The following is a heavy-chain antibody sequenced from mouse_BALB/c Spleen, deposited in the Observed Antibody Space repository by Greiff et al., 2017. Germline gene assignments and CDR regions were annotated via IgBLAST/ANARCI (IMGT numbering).Heavy chain of an antibody. CDR3: TRSNSLLRLRYFDY. CDR1: GYTFTSYY. J-gene: IGHJ2*01. Sequence: VQLQQSGAELVKPGASVKLSCTASGYTFTSYYMYWVKQRPGQGLEWIGEIIPSNGGTNFNEKFKSKATLTVDKSSSTAYMQLSSLTSEDSAVYYCTRSNSLLRLRYFDYWGQGTTLTVSS. D-gene: IGHD1-2*01. CDR2: IIPSNGGT. V-gene: IGHV1S81*02.